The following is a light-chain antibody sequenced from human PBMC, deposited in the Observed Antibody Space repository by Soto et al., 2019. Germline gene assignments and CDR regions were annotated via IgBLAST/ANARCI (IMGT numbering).Light chain of an antibody. V-gene: IGKV1-5*01. CDR2: GAF. CDR3: QQYNLYWT. CDR1: QSINNW. Sequence: DNQMTQSPSTLSASVGDRVTITCRASQSINNWLAWYQQKPGKAPRLLIYGAFSLESGVPSRFSGSGSGTEFTLTINSLQPDDFATYYCQQYNLYWTFGQGTKVEIK. J-gene: IGKJ1*01.